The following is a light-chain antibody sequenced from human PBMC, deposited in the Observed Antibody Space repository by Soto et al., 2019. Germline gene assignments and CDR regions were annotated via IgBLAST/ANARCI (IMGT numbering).Light chain of an antibody. CDR3: SSYAGNNIVV. CDR1: SSDVGGYNY. V-gene: IGLV2-8*01. J-gene: IGLJ2*01. Sequence: QSALTQPPSASGSPGQSGTISCTGTSSDVGGYNYVSWYQQHPGKAPKLVISDVTRRPSGVPDRFSGSKSGNTASLTVSGLQAEDEADYYCSSYAGNNIVVFGGGTKLTVL. CDR2: DVT.